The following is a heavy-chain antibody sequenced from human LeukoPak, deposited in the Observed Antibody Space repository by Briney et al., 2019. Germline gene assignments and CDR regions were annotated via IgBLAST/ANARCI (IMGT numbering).Heavy chain of an antibody. CDR3: AKERYMLDY. V-gene: IGHV3-30*18. CDR2: VSHDGSKK. CDR1: GFIFSRYG. D-gene: IGHD1-14*01. J-gene: IGHJ4*02. Sequence: PGGSLRLSCEASGFIFSRYGMHWVRQAPGKGLEWVALVSHDGSKKYCADSVKGRFTISRDNPKNTLYLQMNSLRPEDTAVCFCAKERYMLDYWGQGTLVTVSS.